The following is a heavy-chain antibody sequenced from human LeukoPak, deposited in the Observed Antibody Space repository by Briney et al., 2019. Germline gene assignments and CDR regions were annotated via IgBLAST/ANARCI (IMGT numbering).Heavy chain of an antibody. Sequence: PGRSLRLSCAASGFTFDDYAMHWVRQAPGKGLEWVSGISWNSGSIGYADSVKGRFTISRDNAKNSLYLQMNSLRAEDTALYYCAKRGSYYYYMDVWGKGTTVTVSS. CDR2: ISWNSGSI. V-gene: IGHV3-9*01. J-gene: IGHJ6*03. CDR1: GFTFDDYA. D-gene: IGHD3-10*01. CDR3: AKRGSYYYYMDV.